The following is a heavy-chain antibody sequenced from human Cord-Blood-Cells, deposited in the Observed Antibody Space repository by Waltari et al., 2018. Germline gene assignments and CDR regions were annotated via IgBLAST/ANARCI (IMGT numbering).Heavy chain of an antibody. V-gene: IGHV1-46*03. D-gene: IGHD4-17*01. CDR3: ARDDYGGNYYFDY. CDR2: SNPSGGST. J-gene: IGHJ4*02. Sequence: QVQLVQSGAEVKKPGASVKVSCKASGYTFTNSHMPWVRQAPGQGLEWMGRSNPSGGSTSYAQKFQGRVTMTRDTSTSTVYMELRSLRSEDTAVYYCARDDYGGNYYFDYWGQGTLVTVSS. CDR1: GYTFTNSH.